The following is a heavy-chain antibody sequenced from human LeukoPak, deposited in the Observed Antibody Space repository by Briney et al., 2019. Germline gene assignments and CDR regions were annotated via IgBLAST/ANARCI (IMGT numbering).Heavy chain of an antibody. CDR3: ATRKLGNDY. Sequence: SETLSLTCTLSSGSLSGGSYCWSWIRQPAGKGLEWIGHIHSSGNTNYNPSLKSRVTISADTSKNQFCLKLYSVTAADTAVYYCATRKLGNDYWGQGTLVTVSS. V-gene: IGHV4-61*10. CDR2: IHSSGNT. D-gene: IGHD7-27*01. J-gene: IGHJ4*02. CDR1: SGSLSGGSYC.